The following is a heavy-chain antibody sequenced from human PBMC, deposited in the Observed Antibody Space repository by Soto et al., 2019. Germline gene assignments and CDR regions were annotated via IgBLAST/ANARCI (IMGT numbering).Heavy chain of an antibody. D-gene: IGHD3-22*01. CDR2: ISGSGGST. Sequence: EVQLLESGGGLVQPGGSLRLSCAASGFTFSSYAMSWVRQAPGKGLEWVSAISGSGGSTYYADSVKGRFTISRDNSKNTLYLQMNSLRAEDTAVYYCAKDLLVVVISGLDAFDIWGQGTMGTVSS. CDR1: GFTFSSYA. CDR3: AKDLLVVVISGLDAFDI. V-gene: IGHV3-23*01. J-gene: IGHJ3*02.